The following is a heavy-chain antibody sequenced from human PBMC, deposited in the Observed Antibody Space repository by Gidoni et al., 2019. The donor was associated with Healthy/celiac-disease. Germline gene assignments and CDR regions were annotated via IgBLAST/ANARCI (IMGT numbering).Heavy chain of an antibody. V-gene: IGHV3-30-3*01. CDR3: ARESLIVSRLFGDYYYGMDV. Sequence: QVQLVESGGGVVQPGRSLRLSCAASGFTFSSYAIHWVRQAPGTGLEWVAVISYDGSNKYYADSVKGRFTISRDNSKNTLYLQMNSLRAEDTAVYYCARESLIVSRLFGDYYYGMDVWGQGTTVTVSS. D-gene: IGHD3-16*01. CDR1: GFTFSSYA. J-gene: IGHJ6*02. CDR2: ISYDGSNK.